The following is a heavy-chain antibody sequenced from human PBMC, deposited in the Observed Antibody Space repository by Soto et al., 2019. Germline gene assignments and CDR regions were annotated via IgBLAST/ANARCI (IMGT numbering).Heavy chain of an antibody. J-gene: IGHJ5*02. D-gene: IGHD3-3*01. CDR3: ARPKFRFWQQLDP. CDR1: GGTFSSYA. Sequence: QVQLVQSGAEVKKPGSSVKVSCKASGGTFSSYAISWVRQAPGQGLEWMGGIIPIFGTANYAQKFQGRVTITADESTSTAYMELSSLRSDDTAVHYCARPKFRFWQQLDPWGQGTLVTVSS. V-gene: IGHV1-69*01. CDR2: IIPIFGTA.